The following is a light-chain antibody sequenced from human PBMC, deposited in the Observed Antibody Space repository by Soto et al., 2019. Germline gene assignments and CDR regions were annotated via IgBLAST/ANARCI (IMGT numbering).Light chain of an antibody. Sequence: QSVLTQPPSASGTPGQRVTISGSGSSSNIGSHPVDWYQHLPGMAPKLLIYSTDQRPSGITDRFSGSKSGTSASLAISGLQSEDEADYYCAAWDDSLKGWVFGGGTKLTVL. CDR1: SSNIGSHP. V-gene: IGLV1-44*01. CDR3: AAWDDSLKGWV. J-gene: IGLJ3*02. CDR2: STD.